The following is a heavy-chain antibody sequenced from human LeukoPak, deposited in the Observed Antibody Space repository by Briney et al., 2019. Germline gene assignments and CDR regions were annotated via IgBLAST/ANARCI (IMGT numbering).Heavy chain of an antibody. J-gene: IGHJ3*02. V-gene: IGHV3-23*01. Sequence: PGGSLRLSRAASGFTFSSYAMSWVRQAPGKGLEWVSAISGSGGSTYYADSVKGRFTISRDNSKNALYLQMNSLRAEDTAVYYCAKDVVPDTTWAAFDIWGQGTMVTVSS. CDR1: GFTFSSYA. CDR3: AKDVVPDTTWAAFDI. D-gene: IGHD2-15*01. CDR2: ISGSGGST.